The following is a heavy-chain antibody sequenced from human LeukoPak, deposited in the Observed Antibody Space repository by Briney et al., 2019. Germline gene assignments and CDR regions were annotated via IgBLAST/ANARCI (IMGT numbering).Heavy chain of an antibody. J-gene: IGHJ4*02. V-gene: IGHV3-15*01. CDR2: IKSKTDGETT. CDR3: TADLPPPRGYDYPFDY. CDR1: GFTFANAW. Sequence: PGGSLRLSCAASGFTFANAWMSWVRQAPGKGLECVGRIKSKTDGETTDYAAPVKGRFTISRDDSKNMLYLQMNSLRSEDTAVYYCTADLPPPRGYDYPFDYWGQGSLVTVSS. D-gene: IGHD5-12*01.